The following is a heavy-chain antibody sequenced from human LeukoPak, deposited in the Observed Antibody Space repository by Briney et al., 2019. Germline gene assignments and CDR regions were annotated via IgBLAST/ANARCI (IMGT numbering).Heavy chain of an antibody. V-gene: IGHV1-24*01. Sequence: ASVKVSCKVSGYTLTQLAMHWVRQAPGKALEWMGGFDPEDGETVYAQKFQDRVAMTEDTSTDTANMELTSLASEDTAVYYCATQARGYFYYWGQGTLVTVSS. CDR2: FDPEDGET. CDR1: GYTLTQLA. CDR3: ATQARGYFYY. J-gene: IGHJ4*02.